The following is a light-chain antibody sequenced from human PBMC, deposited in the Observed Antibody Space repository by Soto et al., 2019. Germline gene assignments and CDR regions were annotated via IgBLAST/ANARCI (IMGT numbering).Light chain of an antibody. Sequence: ENVLTQSSAPPSLPPGARATLSLRPGQSVISNYVAWYQQKPGQAPRLLFFGASTTATGIPDRFSGSWSGTDFTLTISRLEPEDFAVYYCQQYGSSPTFGGGTKVEIK. V-gene: IGKV3-20*01. J-gene: IGKJ4*01. CDR1: QSVISNY. CDR3: QQYGSSPT. CDR2: GAS.